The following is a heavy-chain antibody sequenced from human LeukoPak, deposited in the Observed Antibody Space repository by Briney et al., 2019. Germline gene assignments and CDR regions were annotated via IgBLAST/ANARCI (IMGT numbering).Heavy chain of an antibody. V-gene: IGHV3-15*01. CDR1: GFTFSNAW. D-gene: IGHD6-19*01. CDR3: TTDASIAVAGAPDY. CDR2: IKSKTDGGTT. Sequence: ESLRLSCAASGFTFSNAWMSWVRQAPGKGLEWVGRIKSKTDGGTTDYAAPVKGRFTISRDDSKNTLYLQMNSLKAEDAAVYYCTTDASIAVAGAPDYWGQGTLVTVSS. J-gene: IGHJ4*02.